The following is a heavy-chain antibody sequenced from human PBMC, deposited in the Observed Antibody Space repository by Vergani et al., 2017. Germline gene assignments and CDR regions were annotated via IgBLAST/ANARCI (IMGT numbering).Heavy chain of an antibody. J-gene: IGHJ3*02. D-gene: IGHD3-10*01. CDR2: ISYDGSNK. CDR3: AVWFGEDDAFDI. CDR1: GFTFSSYA. V-gene: IGHV3-30*04. Sequence: QVQLVESGGGVVQPGRSLRLSCAASGFTFSSYAMHWVRQAPGKGLEWVAVISYDGSNKYYADSVKGRFTISRDNSKNTLYLQMNSLRAEDTAVYYCAVWFGEDDAFDIWGQGTMVTVSS.